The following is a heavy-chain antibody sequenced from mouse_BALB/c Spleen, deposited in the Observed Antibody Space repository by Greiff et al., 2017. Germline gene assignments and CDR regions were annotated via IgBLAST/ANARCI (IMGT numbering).Heavy chain of an antibody. CDR2: ISYSGST. Sequence: EVKLMESGPGLVKPSQSLSLTCTVTGYSITSDYAWNWIRQFPGNKLEWMGYISYSGSTSYNPSLKSRISITRDTSKNQYYLQLNSVTTEDTATYYCARAHYYVYAMDYWGQGTSVTVSS. D-gene: IGHD1-2*01. CDR1: GYSITSDYA. CDR3: ARAHYYVYAMDY. J-gene: IGHJ4*01. V-gene: IGHV3-2*02.